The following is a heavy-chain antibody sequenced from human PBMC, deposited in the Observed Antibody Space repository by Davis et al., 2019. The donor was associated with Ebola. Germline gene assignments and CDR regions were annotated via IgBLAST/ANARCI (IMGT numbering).Heavy chain of an antibody. D-gene: IGHD5-18*01. CDR1: GGSISSGGYS. CDR3: AASPGWIQLGYSWFDP. V-gene: IGHV4-30-2*02. Sequence: PSETLSLTCAVSGGSISSGGYSWSWIRQPPGKGLEWIGYIYHSGSTYYNPSLKSRVTISVDTSKNQFSLKLSSVTAADTAVYYCAASPGWIQLGYSWFDPWGQGTLVTVSS. CDR2: IYHSGST. J-gene: IGHJ5*02.